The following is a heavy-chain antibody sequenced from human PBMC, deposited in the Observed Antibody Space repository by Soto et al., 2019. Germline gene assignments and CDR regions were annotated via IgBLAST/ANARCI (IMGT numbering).Heavy chain of an antibody. CDR2: VYYRGRS. D-gene: IGHD2-8*01. CDR3: VSQRTSVLTQAYFDY. Sequence: SETLTLTCAVSGGSVSNSNYYWGWIRQSPGKGLEWIGSVYYRGRSYSKSSAKSRVTISVDTSKNQFSLNLNSVTASDTAVYFCVSQRTSVLTQAYFDYWGPGALVTVSS. CDR1: GGSVSNSNYY. V-gene: IGHV4-39*01. J-gene: IGHJ4*02.